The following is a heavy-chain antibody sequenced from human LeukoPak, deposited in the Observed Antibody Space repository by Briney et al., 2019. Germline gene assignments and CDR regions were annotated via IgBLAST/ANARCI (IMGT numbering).Heavy chain of an antibody. CDR1: GFTFSSYG. J-gene: IGHJ4*02. CDR3: VSDSNGYYYDGQYFEY. D-gene: IGHD3-22*01. Sequence: GGSLRLSCAASGFTFSSYGMHWVRQAPGKGLEWVATISYDGSKKYYADSVKGRFTISRDNSKNTMYLQMNSLRAEDTAVYYCVSDSNGYYYDGQYFEYWGQGTLVTVSS. CDR2: ISYDGSKK. V-gene: IGHV3-30*03.